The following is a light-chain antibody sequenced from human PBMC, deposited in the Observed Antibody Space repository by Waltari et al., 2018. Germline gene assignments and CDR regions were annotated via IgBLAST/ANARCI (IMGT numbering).Light chain of an antibody. Sequence: QTVVTPAPSLTVSPGGTVTLPCASSPGSVTRFYYPNRFQPKPGQPPRPLINSTSDKHTWTPARGSGSRLGGKAALTVSGVQAEDESEYYCLLCFRGAGVFGGGTKLTVL. J-gene: IGLJ2*01. CDR2: STS. V-gene: IGLV7-43*01. CDR3: LLCFRGAGV. CDR1: PGSVTRFYY.